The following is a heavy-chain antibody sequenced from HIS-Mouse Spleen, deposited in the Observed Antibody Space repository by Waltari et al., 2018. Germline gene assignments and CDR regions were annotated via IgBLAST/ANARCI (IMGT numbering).Heavy chain of an antibody. CDR3: ARSPYYYFWSGYSDNWFDP. CDR1: GGSISSGGYY. J-gene: IGHJ5*02. Sequence: QVQLQESGPGLVKPSQTLSLTCTVSGGSISSGGYYWSWIRQHPGKGLEWIGYIYYSGNTYYNPSLKSRVTISVDTSKNQFSLKLGSVTAADTAVYYCARSPYYYFWSGYSDNWFDPWGQGTLVTVSS. V-gene: IGHV4-31*03. D-gene: IGHD3-3*01. CDR2: IYYSGNT.